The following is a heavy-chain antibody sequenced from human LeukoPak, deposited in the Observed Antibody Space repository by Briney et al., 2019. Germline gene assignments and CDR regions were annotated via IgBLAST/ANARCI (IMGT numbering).Heavy chain of an antibody. V-gene: IGHV3-23*01. J-gene: IGHJ4*02. D-gene: IGHD6-13*01. Sequence: PGGSLRLSCAASGLTFSSYAMSWVRQAPGKGLEWVSTILGSGGSTYYADSVKGRFTIFRDNSKNTLYLQMNSLGVEDTAVYYCAKGTITAVGTFDHWGQGTLVTVSS. CDR2: ILGSGGST. CDR1: GLTFSSYA. CDR3: AKGTITAVGTFDH.